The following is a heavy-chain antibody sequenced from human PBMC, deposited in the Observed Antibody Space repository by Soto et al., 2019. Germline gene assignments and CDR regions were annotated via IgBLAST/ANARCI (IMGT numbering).Heavy chain of an antibody. CDR3: AKDPATIAVGGTFDS. CDR2: ISGSGGST. CDR1: GFTFSTYG. D-gene: IGHD6-19*01. J-gene: IGHJ4*02. V-gene: IGHV3-23*01. Sequence: EVQLLESGGGLVQPGGSLRLSCAASGFTFSTYGMSWVRQAPGKGLEWVSIISGSGGSTYYADTVKGRFTISRDNSKNTLYLQMNSLRAEDTAVYYCAKDPATIAVGGTFDSWGQGTLVIVSS.